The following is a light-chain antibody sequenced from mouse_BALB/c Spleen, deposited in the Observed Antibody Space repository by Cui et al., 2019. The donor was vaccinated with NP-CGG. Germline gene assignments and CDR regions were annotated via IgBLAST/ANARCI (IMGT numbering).Light chain of an antibody. V-gene: IGLV1*01. CDR3: ALWYSNHWV. CDR1: TGAVTTSNY. Sequence: QALVTQESVFTTSPGETITLTCRSSTGAVTTSNYANWVQEKPDHLFTGLIGGTNNRIPGVPARFSGSLIGDKAALTITGAQTEDEAIYFCALWYSNHWVFGGGTKLTVL. J-gene: IGLJ1*01. CDR2: GTN.